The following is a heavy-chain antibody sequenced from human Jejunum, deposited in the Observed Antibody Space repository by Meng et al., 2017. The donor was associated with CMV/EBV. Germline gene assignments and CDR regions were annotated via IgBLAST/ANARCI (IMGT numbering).Heavy chain of an antibody. J-gene: IGHJ4*02. CDR3: TSCSGGSCHYDY. V-gene: IGHV1-69*02. CDR2: NLAYVDIT. D-gene: IGHD2-15*01. CDR1: GENLKSYI. Sequence: SCKASGENLKSYIISWVRKEPGQGLEWMGRNLAYVDITSYTENLQGRVTITADKSTNTAYMELSSLGSEDTDVYYCTSCSGGSCHYDYWGQGTLVTVSS.